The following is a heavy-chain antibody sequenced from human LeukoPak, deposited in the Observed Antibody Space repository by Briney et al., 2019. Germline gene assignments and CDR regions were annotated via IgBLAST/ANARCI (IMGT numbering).Heavy chain of an antibody. V-gene: IGHV1-18*01. J-gene: IGHJ3*02. Sequence: GASVKVSCEASGYTFTSYGISWVRQAPGQGLEWMGWISAYNGNTNYAQKLQGRVTMTTDTSTSTAYMELRSLRSDDTAVYYCASGPIAVAGSDAFDIWGQGTMVTVSS. D-gene: IGHD6-19*01. CDR1: GYTFTSYG. CDR2: ISAYNGNT. CDR3: ASGPIAVAGSDAFDI.